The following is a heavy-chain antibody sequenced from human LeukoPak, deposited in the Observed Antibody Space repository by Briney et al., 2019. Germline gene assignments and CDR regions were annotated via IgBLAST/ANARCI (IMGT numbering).Heavy chain of an antibody. J-gene: IGHJ4*02. CDR3: ARNIVVVPAAPGIDY. CDR2: ISSSSSYI. Sequence: GGSLRLSCAASGFTFSSYSMNWVRQAPGKGLEWVSSISSSSSYIYYAESVKGRFTISRDNAKNSLYLQMNSLRAEDTAVYYCARNIVVVPAAPGIDYWGQGTLVTVSS. CDR1: GFTFSSYS. D-gene: IGHD2-2*01. V-gene: IGHV3-21*01.